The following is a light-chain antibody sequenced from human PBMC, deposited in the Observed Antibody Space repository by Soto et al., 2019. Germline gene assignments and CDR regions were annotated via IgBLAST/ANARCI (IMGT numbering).Light chain of an antibody. V-gene: IGLV1-44*01. CDR1: NSNIGTNT. CDR2: STT. J-gene: IGLJ2*01. Sequence: QSVLTQPPSTSGTPGQRVTISCSGSNSNIGTNTVNWYRQLPGTAPKLLIYSTTQRPSGVPERFSGSKSGTSASLAISGLQSEDEADYYCAAWDDNLNGVIFGGGTQLTVL. CDR3: AAWDDNLNGVI.